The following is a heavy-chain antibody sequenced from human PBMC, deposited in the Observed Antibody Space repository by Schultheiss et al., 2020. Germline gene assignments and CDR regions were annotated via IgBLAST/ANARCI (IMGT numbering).Heavy chain of an antibody. V-gene: IGHV3-7*03. CDR3: AKDMGGFDVSAALIDS. Sequence: GGSLRLSCAASGFTFSSYAMSWVRQAPGKGLEWVANIKQDGSEKYYVDSVKGRFTISRDNSKNTLYLQMYSLTAEDTAKYYCAKDMGGFDVSAALIDSWGQGTLVTSPQ. J-gene: IGHJ4*02. D-gene: IGHD3-16*01. CDR2: IKQDGSEK. CDR1: GFTFSSYA.